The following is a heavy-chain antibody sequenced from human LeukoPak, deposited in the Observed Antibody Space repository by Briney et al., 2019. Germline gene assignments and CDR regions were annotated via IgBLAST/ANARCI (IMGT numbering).Heavy chain of an antibody. J-gene: IGHJ4*02. CDR3: AVKYGSGSNYFDF. CDR2: ITSSVYNT. D-gene: IGHD3-10*01. CDR1: GFTFNNYA. Sequence: RGSLRLSCATSGFTFNNYAMSWVRQAPGEGLEWVSTITSSVYNTYYADSVKGRFTISRDNSNNTLFLQMNSLRAEDTAVYHCAVKYGSGSNYFDFWGQGTL. V-gene: IGHV3-23*01.